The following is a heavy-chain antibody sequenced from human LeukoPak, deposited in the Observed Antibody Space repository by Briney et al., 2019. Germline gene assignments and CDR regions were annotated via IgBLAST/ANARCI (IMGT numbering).Heavy chain of an antibody. Sequence: SETLSLTCAVYGGSFSGYYWSWIRQPPGEGLEWIGTIYYDGSTYHNPSLKSRVTISVDASKNQFSLKLRSVTAADTAVYYCTRDSQLEWFYSWGQGTLVTVSS. J-gene: IGHJ5*01. D-gene: IGHD3-10*01. V-gene: IGHV4-34*01. CDR3: TRDSQLEWFYS. CDR2: IYYDGST. CDR1: GGSFSGYY.